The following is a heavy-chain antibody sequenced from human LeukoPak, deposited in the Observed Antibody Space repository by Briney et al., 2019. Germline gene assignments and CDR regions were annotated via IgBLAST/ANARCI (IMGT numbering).Heavy chain of an antibody. CDR3: ATGIAAAGTATGPYYYYGVDV. J-gene: IGHJ6*02. Sequence: ASVKVSCKVSGYTLTELSVHWVRQAPGKGLEWMGGFDPEDGETIYAQKFQGRVTMTEDTSTDTAYMELSSLRSEDTAVYYCATGIAAAGTATGPYYYYGVDVWGQGTTVTVSS. D-gene: IGHD6-13*01. CDR1: GYTLTELS. V-gene: IGHV1-24*01. CDR2: FDPEDGET.